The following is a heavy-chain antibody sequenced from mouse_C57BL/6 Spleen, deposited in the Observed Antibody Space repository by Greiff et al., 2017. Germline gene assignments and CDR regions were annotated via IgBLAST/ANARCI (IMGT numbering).Heavy chain of an antibody. J-gene: IGHJ4*01. CDR3: ARHTIPYYYDYDGYAMDY. V-gene: IGHV5-12*01. CDR2: ISNGGGST. Sequence: EVQRVESGGGLVQPGGSLKLSCAASGFTFSDYYMYWVRQTPEKRLEWVAYISNGGGSTYYPDTVKGRFTISRDNAKNTLYLQMSRLKSEDTAMYYCARHTIPYYYDYDGYAMDYWGQGTSVTVSS. D-gene: IGHD2-4*01. CDR1: GFTFSDYY.